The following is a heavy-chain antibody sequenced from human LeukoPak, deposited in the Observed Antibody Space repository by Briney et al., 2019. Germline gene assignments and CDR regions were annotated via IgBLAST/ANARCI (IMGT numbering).Heavy chain of an antibody. J-gene: IGHJ6*02. CDR3: ARVTIFMAARPESDYYYGMDV. V-gene: IGHV1-2*02. D-gene: IGHD6-6*01. Sequence: ASVKVSCKASGYTFTGYYMHWVRQAPGQGLEWMGWINPNSGGTNYAQKFQGRVTMTRDTSISTAYMELSRLRSDDTAVYYCARVTIFMAARPESDYYYGMDVWGQGTTVTVYS. CDR1: GYTFTGYY. CDR2: INPNSGGT.